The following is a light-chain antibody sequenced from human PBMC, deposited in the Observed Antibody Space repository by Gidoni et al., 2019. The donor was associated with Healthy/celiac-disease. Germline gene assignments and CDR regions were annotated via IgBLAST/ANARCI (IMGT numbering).Light chain of an antibody. CDR2: GAS. CDR3: QQYGRHPGYT. V-gene: IGKV3-20*01. Sequence: EIVLTKYQGTLSWSPGERATLPCRASQSVSSSNLAWYQQKPGQAPRLLIDGASSRATGIPDRFRGSVSCTDFTLTISRLAPEDFSVYYCQQYGRHPGYTFGQGTKLEIK. J-gene: IGKJ2*01. CDR1: QSVSSSN.